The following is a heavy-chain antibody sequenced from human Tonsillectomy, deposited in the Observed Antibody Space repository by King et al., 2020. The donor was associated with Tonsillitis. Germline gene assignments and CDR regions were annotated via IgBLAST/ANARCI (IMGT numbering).Heavy chain of an antibody. D-gene: IGHD6-19*01. CDR1: GFTCGSYG. Sequence: VQLVESGGGVVQPGSSLRLAFAASGFTCGSYGMDWVRQAPGKGLEWVADRVYVGSNKYYAHAVNGRLTISRDNSKNTLYLQMNNLNAEDTAVYYCAKEGSSGWYFFDYWGQGTLVTVSS. CDR3: AKEGSSGWYFFDY. V-gene: IGHV3-30*18. J-gene: IGHJ4*02. CDR2: RVYVGSNK.